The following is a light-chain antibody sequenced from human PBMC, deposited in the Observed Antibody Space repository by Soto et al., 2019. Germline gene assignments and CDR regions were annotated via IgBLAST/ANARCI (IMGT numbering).Light chain of an antibody. CDR2: AAS. Sequence: IQLTQSPSSLSASLGDRATITWRASQRISSYLVWYQQKPGQAPKLLIYAASTLQSGVPSRFSASGSGTDFTLTISCLQSEDFATYYCQQYYSYPRTFGQGTKVDIK. V-gene: IGKV1-8*01. CDR3: QQYYSYPRT. CDR1: QRISSY. J-gene: IGKJ1*01.